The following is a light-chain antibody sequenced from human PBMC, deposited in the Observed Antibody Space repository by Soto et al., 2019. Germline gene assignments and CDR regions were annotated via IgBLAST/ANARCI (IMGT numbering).Light chain of an antibody. J-gene: IGKJ2*01. CDR3: QQYNSYPYT. V-gene: IGKV1-5*01. Sequence: DIQMTQSPSTLSASVGDRVTITCRASQSISSWLAWYQQKPGKAPKLLIYDASSLESGVPSRFSGSGSGTEFTLTISSLQTDDFANYYCQQYNSYPYTFGQGTKLEIK. CDR1: QSISSW. CDR2: DAS.